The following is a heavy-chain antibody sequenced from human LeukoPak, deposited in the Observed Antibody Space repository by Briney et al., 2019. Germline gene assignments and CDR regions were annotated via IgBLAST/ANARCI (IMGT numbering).Heavy chain of an antibody. CDR1: GGSISSYY. CDR3: ARGPDSSSWYTYWYFDL. D-gene: IGHD6-13*01. CDR2: IYYSGST. Sequence: PSETLSLTCTVSGGSISSYYWSWIRQPPGKGLEWIGYIYYSGSTNYNPSLKSRVTISVDTSKNQFSLKLSSVTAADTAVYYCARGPDSSSWYTYWYFDLWGRGTLVTVSS. J-gene: IGHJ2*01. V-gene: IGHV4-59*01.